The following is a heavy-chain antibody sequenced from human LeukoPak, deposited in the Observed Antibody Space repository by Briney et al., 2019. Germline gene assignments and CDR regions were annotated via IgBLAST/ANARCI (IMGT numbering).Heavy chain of an antibody. D-gene: IGHD2-2*02. J-gene: IGHJ4*02. V-gene: IGHV1-24*01. Sequence: ASVKVSCKVSGYTLTELSMHWVRRAPGKGLEWMGGFDPEDGETIYAQKFQGRVTMTEDTSTDTAYMELSSLRSEDTAVYYCATDLGYCSSTSCYTANYWGQRTLVTVSS. CDR3: ATDLGYCSSTSCYTANY. CDR2: FDPEDGET. CDR1: GYTLTELS.